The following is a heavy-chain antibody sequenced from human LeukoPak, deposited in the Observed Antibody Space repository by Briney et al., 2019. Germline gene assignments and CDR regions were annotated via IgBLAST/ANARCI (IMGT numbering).Heavy chain of an antibody. Sequence: GGSLRLSCAASGFTFSSYAMHWVRQAPGKGLEWVAVISYDGSNKYYADSVKGRFTISRDNSKNTLYLQMNSLRAEDTAVYYCARETWTYYYGSGSGDYWGQGTLVTVSS. J-gene: IGHJ4*02. CDR2: ISYDGSNK. V-gene: IGHV3-30-3*01. CDR3: ARETWTYYYGSGSGDY. D-gene: IGHD3-10*01. CDR1: GFTFSSYA.